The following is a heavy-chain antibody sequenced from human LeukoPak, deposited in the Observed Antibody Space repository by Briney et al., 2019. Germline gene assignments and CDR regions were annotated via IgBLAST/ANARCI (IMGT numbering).Heavy chain of an antibody. CDR3: AKVASIAAAGEFGS. CDR2: IKTDGSST. J-gene: IGHJ4*02. D-gene: IGHD6-13*01. V-gene: IGHV3-74*01. Sequence: AGGSLRLSCAASGFTFSSYWMHWVRQAPGKGLVWVSHIKTDGSSTNYAESVKGRFTISRDNAKNTLHLQMNSLRAEDTAVYYCAKVASIAAAGEFGSWGQGTLVTVSS. CDR1: GFTFSSYW.